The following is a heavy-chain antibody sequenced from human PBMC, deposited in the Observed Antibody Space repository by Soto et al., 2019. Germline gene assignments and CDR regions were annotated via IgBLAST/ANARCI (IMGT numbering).Heavy chain of an antibody. Sequence: QVQLQESGPGLVKPSETLSLTCTVSGGSVSSGSYYWSWIRQPPGKGLEWIGYIYYSGSTNYNPPLKSRVTISVDTSKNQFSLKLSSVTAADTAVYYCARGGGSYYDNVYWGQGTLVTVSS. D-gene: IGHD1-26*01. V-gene: IGHV4-61*01. J-gene: IGHJ4*02. CDR1: GGSVSSGSYY. CDR3: ARGGGSYYDNVY. CDR2: IYYSGST.